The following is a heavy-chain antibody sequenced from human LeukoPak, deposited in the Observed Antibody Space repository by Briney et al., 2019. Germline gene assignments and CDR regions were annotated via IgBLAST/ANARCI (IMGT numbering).Heavy chain of an antibody. D-gene: IGHD3-16*01. V-gene: IGHV1-69*13. J-gene: IGHJ3*02. Sequence: ASVKVSCKASGGTFSSYAISWVRQAPGQGLEWMGGIIPSFGTANYAQKFQGRVTITADESTSTAYMELSSLRSEDTAVYYCARGERGSPPWRVDAFDIWGQGTMVTVSS. CDR1: GGTFSSYA. CDR3: ARGERGSPPWRVDAFDI. CDR2: IIPSFGTA.